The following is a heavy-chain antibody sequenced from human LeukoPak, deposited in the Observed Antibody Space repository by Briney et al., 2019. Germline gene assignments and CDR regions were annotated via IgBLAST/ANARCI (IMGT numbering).Heavy chain of an antibody. J-gene: IGHJ6*03. CDR1: GGSFSGYY. D-gene: IGHD3-16*01. CDR2: INHSGST. V-gene: IGHV4-34*01. Sequence: KPSETLSLTCAVYGGSFSGYYWSWIRQPPGKGLEWIGEINHSGSTNYNPSLKSRVTISVDTSKNQFSLKLSSVTAADTAVYYCARARGGGYYYYMDVWGKGTTVTVSS. CDR3: ARARGGGYYYYMDV.